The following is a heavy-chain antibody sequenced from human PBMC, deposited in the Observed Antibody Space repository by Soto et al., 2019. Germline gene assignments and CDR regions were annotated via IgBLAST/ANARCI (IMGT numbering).Heavy chain of an antibody. Sequence: SETLSLTCTVSGGSISSGGYYWSWIRQHPGKGLEWIGYIYYSGSTYYNPSLKSRVTISVDTSKNQFSLKLSSVTAADTAVYYCARDSELYNWFDPWGQGTLVTVSS. J-gene: IGHJ5*02. D-gene: IGHD2-15*01. CDR1: GGSISSGGYY. CDR2: IYYSGST. CDR3: ARDSELYNWFDP. V-gene: IGHV4-31*03.